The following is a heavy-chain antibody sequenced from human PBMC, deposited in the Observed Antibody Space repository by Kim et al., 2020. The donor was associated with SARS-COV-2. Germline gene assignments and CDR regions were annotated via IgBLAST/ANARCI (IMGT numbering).Heavy chain of an antibody. D-gene: IGHD4-17*01. Sequence: SETLSLTCAVYGGSFSGYYWSWIRQPPGKGLEWIGEINHSGSTNYNPSLKSRVTISVDTSKNQFSLKLSSVTAADTAVYYCARGGGTYGDYYNWFDPWGQGTLVTVSS. J-gene: IGHJ5*02. V-gene: IGHV4-34*01. CDR2: INHSGST. CDR1: GGSFSGYY. CDR3: ARGGGTYGDYYNWFDP.